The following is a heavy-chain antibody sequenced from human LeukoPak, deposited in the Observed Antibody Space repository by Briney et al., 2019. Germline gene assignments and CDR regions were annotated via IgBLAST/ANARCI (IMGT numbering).Heavy chain of an antibody. D-gene: IGHD1-26*01. V-gene: IGHV3-7*05. CDR3: AKEVGAES. Sequence: GRSLRLSCAASGFTFSDFWMTWVRQAPGKGLEWVANINQGGREKYYVDSVEGRFTISRDNAKNSLYLQMNRLKAEDTAVYYCAKEVGAESWGQGTLVTVSS. CDR1: GFTFSDFW. CDR2: INQGGREK. J-gene: IGHJ4*02.